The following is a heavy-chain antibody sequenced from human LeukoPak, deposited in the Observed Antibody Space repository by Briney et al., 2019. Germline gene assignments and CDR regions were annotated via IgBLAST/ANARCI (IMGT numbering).Heavy chain of an antibody. D-gene: IGHD3/OR15-3a*01. CDR2: IGDSGVAT. Sequence: GGSLRLSCAASQFTFTTYAMSWVRQAPGRGLEWVSCIGDSGVATYYADSVKGRFTISRHNSHNTLYLQMNSLGADDTAVYYCAKVATWTYFDSWGQGTLVTVSS. CDR1: QFTFTTYA. V-gene: IGHV3-23*01. J-gene: IGHJ4*02. CDR3: AKVATWTYFDS.